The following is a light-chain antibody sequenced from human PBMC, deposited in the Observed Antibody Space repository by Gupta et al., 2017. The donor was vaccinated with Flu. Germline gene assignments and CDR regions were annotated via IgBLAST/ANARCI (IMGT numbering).Light chain of an antibody. Sequence: DIQMTQSPSSLSASVGDRVTITCQASQDISNYLNWYQQKPGKAPKLLIYDASNLETGVPSRFSGSGSGTDFTFTISSLQPEDIATYYCQQYGNLPGAITFGQGTRLEIK. CDR3: QQYGNLPGAIT. CDR1: QDISNY. CDR2: DAS. J-gene: IGKJ5*01. V-gene: IGKV1-33*01.